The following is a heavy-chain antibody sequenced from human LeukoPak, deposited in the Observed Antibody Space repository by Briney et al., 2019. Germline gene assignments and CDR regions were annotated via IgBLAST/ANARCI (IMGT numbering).Heavy chain of an antibody. CDR1: GYTFTGYY. CDR2: IIPIFGTA. D-gene: IGHD6-13*01. J-gene: IGHJ4*02. V-gene: IGHV1-69*13. CDR3: AHGSVAAAGTDFDY. Sequence: ASVKVSCKASGYTFTGYYMHWVRQAPGQGLEWMGGIIPIFGTANYAQKFQGRVTITADESTSTAYMELSSLRSEDTAVYYCAHGSVAAAGTDFDYWGQGTLVTVSP.